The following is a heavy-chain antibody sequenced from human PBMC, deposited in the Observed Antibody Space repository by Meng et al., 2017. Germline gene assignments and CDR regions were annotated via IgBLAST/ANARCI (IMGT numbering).Heavy chain of an antibody. J-gene: IGHJ3*02. CDR1: GYSISSGYY. CDR2: IYHSGST. D-gene: IGHD1-26*01. CDR3: AKGTLGATTDAFDI. Sequence: SETLSLTCTVSGYSISSGYYWGWIRQPPGKGLEWIGSIYHSGSTYYNPSLKSRVTISVDTSKNQFSLKLSSVTAADKAVYYCAKGTLGATTDAFDIWGQGTMVTVSS. V-gene: IGHV4-38-2*02.